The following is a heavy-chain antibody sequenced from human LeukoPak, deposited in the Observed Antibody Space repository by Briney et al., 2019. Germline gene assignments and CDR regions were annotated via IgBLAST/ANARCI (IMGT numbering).Heavy chain of an antibody. D-gene: IGHD3-10*01. CDR3: AGGPRQDYYGSGSYCVY. CDR2: IYTSGST. Sequence: SQSLSLTWTVSGGSIRCGSYYWSWIRQPAGKGLEWIGRIYTSGSTNYNPSLKSRVTISVDTSKNQFSLKLSSVTAADTAVYYCAGGPRQDYYGSGSYCVYWGQGTLVTVSS. V-gene: IGHV4-61*02. J-gene: IGHJ4*02. CDR1: GGSIRCGSYY.